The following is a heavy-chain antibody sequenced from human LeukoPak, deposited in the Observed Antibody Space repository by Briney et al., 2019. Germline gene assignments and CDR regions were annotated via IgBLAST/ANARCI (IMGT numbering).Heavy chain of an antibody. CDR3: ARQTLCSGYDMYYYYYGMDV. D-gene: IGHD5-12*01. CDR1: GGSISSYY. CDR2: IYYSGST. Sequence: SETLSLTCTVSGGSISSYYWSWIRQPPGKGLERSGYIYYSGSTNYNPSLKSRVTISVDTSKNQFSLKLSSVTAADTAVYYCARQTLCSGYDMYYYYYGMDVWGQGTTVTVSS. J-gene: IGHJ6*02. V-gene: IGHV4-59*08.